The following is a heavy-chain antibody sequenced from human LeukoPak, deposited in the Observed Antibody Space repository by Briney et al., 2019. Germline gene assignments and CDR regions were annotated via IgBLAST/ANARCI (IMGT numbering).Heavy chain of an antibody. D-gene: IGHD2-8*01. J-gene: IGHJ3*02. Sequence: ASVNVSCTASGYTFTNYYIHGVRQAPGQGLEWMGIINPSGSSTSYAQKFQGRVTMTRDTSTSTVYMELSSLCSEDTAVYYCAGGTTNTKGAFDMWGQGTMVTVSS. V-gene: IGHV1-46*01. CDR3: AGGTTNTKGAFDM. CDR2: INPSGSST. CDR1: GYTFTNYY.